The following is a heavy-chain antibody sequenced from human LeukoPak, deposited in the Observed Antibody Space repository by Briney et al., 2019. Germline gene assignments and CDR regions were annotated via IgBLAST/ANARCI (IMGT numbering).Heavy chain of an antibody. CDR3: AKPIAAAGHDAFDI. Sequence: GGSLRLSCAASGFTFDDYAMHWVRQAPGKGLEWVSGISWNSGSIGYADSVKGRFTISRDNAKNSLYLQMNSLRAEDTASYYCAKPIAAAGHDAFDIWGQGTMVTVSS. J-gene: IGHJ3*02. D-gene: IGHD6-13*01. CDR1: GFTFDDYA. V-gene: IGHV3-9*01. CDR2: ISWNSGSI.